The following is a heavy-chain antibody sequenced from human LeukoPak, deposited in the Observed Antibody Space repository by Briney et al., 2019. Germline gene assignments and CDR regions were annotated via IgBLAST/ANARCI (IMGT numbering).Heavy chain of an antibody. D-gene: IGHD1-7*01. Sequence: GRSLRLSCAASGFTFGDYAMHWVRQAPGKGLEWFSGISWNGGSIAYADSVKGRFTISRDNAKNSLYLQMNSLRAEDTALYYCAKGILTGTTSGGWFDPWGQGTLVTVSS. CDR2: ISWNGGSI. J-gene: IGHJ5*02. CDR3: AKGILTGTTSGGWFDP. CDR1: GFTFGDYA. V-gene: IGHV3-9*01.